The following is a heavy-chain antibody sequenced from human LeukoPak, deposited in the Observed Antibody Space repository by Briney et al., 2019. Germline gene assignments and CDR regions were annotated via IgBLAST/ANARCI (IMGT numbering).Heavy chain of an antibody. CDR1: GYTFTGYY. V-gene: IGHV1-2*04. Sequence: GASVKVSCKASGYTFTGYYMHWVRQAPGQGLEWMGWINPNSGGTNYAQKFQGWVTMTRDTSISTAYMELSRLRSDDTAVYYCAAPDCSSTSCYTDYYYYMDVWGKGTTVTVSS. D-gene: IGHD2-2*02. CDR3: AAPDCSSTSCYTDYYYYMDV. J-gene: IGHJ6*03. CDR2: INPNSGGT.